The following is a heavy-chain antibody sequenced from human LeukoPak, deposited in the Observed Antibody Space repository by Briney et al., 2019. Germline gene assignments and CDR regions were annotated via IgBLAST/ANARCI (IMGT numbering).Heavy chain of an antibody. CDR3: ASRGGSSAYYYIAY. J-gene: IGHJ4*02. Sequence: SETLSLTCTVSGGSISSSSYYWGWIRQPPGKGLEWIGYIYYGSTYYNPSLKSRVTISVDTSKNQFSLKLSSVTAADTAVYYCASRGGSSAYYYIAYWGQGTLVTVSS. CDR2: IYYGST. CDR1: GGSISSSSYY. D-gene: IGHD3-22*01. V-gene: IGHV4-30-4*08.